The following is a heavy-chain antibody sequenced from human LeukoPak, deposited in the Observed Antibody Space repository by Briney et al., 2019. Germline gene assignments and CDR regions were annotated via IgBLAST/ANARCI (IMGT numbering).Heavy chain of an antibody. Sequence: GGSLRLSCAASGFTFSNYWMTWVRQAPGKGLEWVAVIWYDGSNKYYADSVKGRFTISRDNSKNTLYLQMNSLRAEGTAVYYCARDGLGEYCSGGSCYEFDYWGQGTLVTVSS. CDR1: GFTFSNYW. V-gene: IGHV3-33*08. CDR2: IWYDGSNK. D-gene: IGHD2-15*01. J-gene: IGHJ4*02. CDR3: ARDGLGEYCSGGSCYEFDY.